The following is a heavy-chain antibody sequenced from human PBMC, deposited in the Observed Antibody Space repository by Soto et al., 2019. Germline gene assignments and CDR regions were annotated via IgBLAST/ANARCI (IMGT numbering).Heavy chain of an antibody. Sequence: EVQLLESGGGLVQPGGSLRLSCAASGFTFSSYAMSWVRQAPGKGLEWVSSISGSGGSTYYADSVKGRFTISRDNSKNTLYLQMNSLRADDTAVYYCVLPGAYCSGGSCSYGAFDIWGQGTMVTVSS. V-gene: IGHV3-23*01. CDR1: GFTFSSYA. D-gene: IGHD2-15*01. J-gene: IGHJ3*02. CDR3: VLPGAYCSGGSCSYGAFDI. CDR2: ISGSGGST.